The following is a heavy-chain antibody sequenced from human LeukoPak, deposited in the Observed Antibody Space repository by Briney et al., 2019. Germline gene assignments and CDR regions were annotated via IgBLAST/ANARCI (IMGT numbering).Heavy chain of an antibody. V-gene: IGHV3-48*03. CDR3: ARGASGWLYYFDY. CDR1: GFTFSSYE. D-gene: IGHD6-19*01. J-gene: IGHJ4*02. Sequence: PGGSLRLSCAASGFTFSSYEMNWVRQAPGKGLEWVSYISSSGSTIYYADSVKGRFTISRDNAKNSLYLQMHSLRAEDTAVYYCARGASGWLYYFDYWGQGTLVTVSS. CDR2: ISSSGSTI.